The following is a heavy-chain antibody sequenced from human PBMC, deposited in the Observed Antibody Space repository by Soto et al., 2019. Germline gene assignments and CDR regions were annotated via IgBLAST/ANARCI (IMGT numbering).Heavy chain of an antibody. Sequence: QVQLVESGGGVVQPGRSLRLSCAASGFTFSDYTMHWVRQAPGKELEWVALMSSDGGNTHYTDSVKGRFTISRDNSKNTLYLQMDSLRPEDTPVYYRARDYGDGYYYFDLWGQGTLVTVSS. J-gene: IGHJ4*02. CDR1: GFTFSDYT. V-gene: IGHV3-30-3*01. D-gene: IGHD5-12*01. CDR2: MSSDGGNT. CDR3: ARDYGDGYYYFDL.